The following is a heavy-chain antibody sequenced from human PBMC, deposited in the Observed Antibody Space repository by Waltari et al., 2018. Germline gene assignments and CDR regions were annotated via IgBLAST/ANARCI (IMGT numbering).Heavy chain of an antibody. CDR1: GYTFIDSF. J-gene: IGHJ4*02. CDR3: APLPGGSGQTFDY. Sequence: EVQLVQSGAEVKKPGATVKISCKASGYTFIDSFMHWVQQAPGKGPAGVGRIDHEDGETAYAEKFQGRVTITADTSTDTSYLELSSLRSDDTAVYYCAPLPGGSGQTFDYWGQGTLLTVSS. V-gene: IGHV1-69-2*01. D-gene: IGHD3-10*01. CDR2: IDHEDGET.